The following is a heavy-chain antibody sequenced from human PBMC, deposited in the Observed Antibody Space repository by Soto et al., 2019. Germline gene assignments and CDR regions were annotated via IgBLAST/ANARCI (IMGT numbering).Heavy chain of an antibody. CDR2: INHSGST. J-gene: IGHJ4*02. D-gene: IGHD6-6*01. Sequence: QVQLQQWGAGLLKPSETLSLTCAVYGGSFSGYYWSWIRQPPGKGLEWIGEINHSGSTNYNPSLKSRVTISVDTSKNQFSLKLSSVTAADTAVYYCARGLFKVIAARSAPFDYWGQGTLVTVSS. CDR1: GGSFSGYY. CDR3: ARGLFKVIAARSAPFDY. V-gene: IGHV4-34*01.